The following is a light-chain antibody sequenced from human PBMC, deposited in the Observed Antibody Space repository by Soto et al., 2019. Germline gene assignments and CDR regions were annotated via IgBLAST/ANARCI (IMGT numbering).Light chain of an antibody. Sequence: QSVLTQPASVSGSPGQSITISCTGTSSDIGDSNYVSWYQQHPGKAPKLVIYDVSNRPSGVSNRFSGSKSANTASLTISGLQADDVADYYCSSFSSSSSSYVFG. CDR3: SSFSSSSSSYV. CDR2: DVS. CDR1: SSDIGDSNY. J-gene: IGLJ1*01. V-gene: IGLV2-14*03.